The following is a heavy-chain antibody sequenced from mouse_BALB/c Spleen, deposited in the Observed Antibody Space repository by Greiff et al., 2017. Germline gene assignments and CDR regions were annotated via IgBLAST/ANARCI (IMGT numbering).Heavy chain of an antibody. CDR2: ISDGGSYT. J-gene: IGHJ4*01. D-gene: IGHD1-1*01. CDR3: ARATTVVRGYAMDY. CDR1: GFTFSDYY. Sequence: EVMLVESGGGLVKPGGSLKLSCAASGFTFSDYYMYWVRQTPEKRLEWVATISDGGSYTYYPDSVKGRFTISRDNAKNNLYLQMSSLKSEDTAMYYCARATTVVRGYAMDYWGQGTSVTVSS. V-gene: IGHV5-4*02.